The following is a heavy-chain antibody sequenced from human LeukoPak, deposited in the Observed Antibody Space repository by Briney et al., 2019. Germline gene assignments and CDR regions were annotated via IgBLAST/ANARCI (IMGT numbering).Heavy chain of an antibody. CDR1: GFTFTNYE. V-gene: IGHV3-48*03. CDR3: ARDLIGWSLDP. Sequence: GGSLRLSCAAPGFTFTNYEMNWVRQAPGKGLEWISYIDNDGWPTYYADSVKGRFTITRDDAKSSLYLQMDSLTVEDTAVYYCARDLIGWSLDPWGQGTLVTVSS. CDR2: IDNDGWPT. D-gene: IGHD2-2*03. J-gene: IGHJ5*02.